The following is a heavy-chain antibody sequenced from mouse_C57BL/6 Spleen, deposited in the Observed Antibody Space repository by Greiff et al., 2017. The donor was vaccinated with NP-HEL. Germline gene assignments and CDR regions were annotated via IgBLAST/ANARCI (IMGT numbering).Heavy chain of an antibody. Sequence: VQLQESGAELVRPGASVKLSCKASGYTFTDYYINWVKQRPGQGLEWIARIYPGSGNTYYNEKFKGKATLTADKSSSTAYMQLSSLTSEDSAVYFCARSNYVLYAMDYWGQGTSVTVSS. CDR1: GYTFTDYY. V-gene: IGHV1-76*01. CDR3: ARSNYVLYAMDY. CDR2: IYPGSGNT. J-gene: IGHJ4*01. D-gene: IGHD2-5*01.